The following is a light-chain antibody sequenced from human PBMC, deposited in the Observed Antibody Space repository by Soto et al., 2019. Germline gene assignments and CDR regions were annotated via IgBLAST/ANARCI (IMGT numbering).Light chain of an antibody. CDR3: MQGSHWPKT. CDR1: QSLVHSDGNMY. CDR2: KVS. J-gene: IGKJ1*01. Sequence: DVVMTQSPLSLAVTLGQPASISCRSSQSLVHSDGNMYVNWFQQRPGQSPRRLVYKVSNRDSGAPDRFSGSGSGADFTLKISRVEAEDVGVYYCMQGSHWPKTFGQGTRVEIK. V-gene: IGKV2-30*02.